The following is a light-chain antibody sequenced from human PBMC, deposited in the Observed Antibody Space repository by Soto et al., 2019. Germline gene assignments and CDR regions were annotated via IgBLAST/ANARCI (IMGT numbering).Light chain of an antibody. CDR1: QGISNY. Sequence: DIQMTHSPSSLSASVGDRVTITCRASQGISNYLAWYQQKPGKVPKLLIYAASTLQSGVPSRFIGSGSGTDFTLTISSLQPEDAATYYCQKYVDAPKPFGQGTKLEIK. V-gene: IGKV1-27*01. CDR2: AAS. CDR3: QKYVDAPKP. J-gene: IGKJ2*01.